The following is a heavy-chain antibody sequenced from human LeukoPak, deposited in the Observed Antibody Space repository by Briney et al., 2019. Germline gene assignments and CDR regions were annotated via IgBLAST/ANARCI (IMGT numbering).Heavy chain of an antibody. J-gene: IGHJ4*02. CDR2: IYTSGST. V-gene: IGHV4-4*07. CDR1: GGSISSYY. CDR3: ARDSGYCSSTSCYHYFDY. Sequence: SETLSLTCTVSGGSISSYYWSWIRQPAGKGLEWIGRIYTSGSTNYNPSLKSRVTMSVDTSKNQFSLKLSSVTAADTAVYYCARDSGYCSSTSCYHYFDYWGQGTLVTVSS. D-gene: IGHD2-2*01.